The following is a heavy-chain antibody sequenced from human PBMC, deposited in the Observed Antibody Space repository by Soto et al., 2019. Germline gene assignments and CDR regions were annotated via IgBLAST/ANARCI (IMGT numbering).Heavy chain of an antibody. D-gene: IGHD6-6*01. V-gene: IGHV4-34*01. J-gene: IGHJ6*03. CDR2: INHGGST. CDR3: ARRPGIAARTSIHYYYYYMDV. Sequence: SETLSLTCAVYNRSLSGYWWTWIRQPPWKGLEWIGEINHGGSTNYSPSLKGRLTMSVDTSKNQFSLELSSVTAADTAVYYCARRPGIAARTSIHYYYYYMDVWGKGTTVTVSS. CDR1: NRSLSGYW.